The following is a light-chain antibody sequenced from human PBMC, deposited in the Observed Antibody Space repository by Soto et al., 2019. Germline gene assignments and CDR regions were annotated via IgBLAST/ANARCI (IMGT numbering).Light chain of an antibody. CDR3: QQYVFSPA. V-gene: IGKV3-20*01. J-gene: IGKJ1*01. Sequence: EIVLTQSPGTLSLSPGESATLSCRASQSVTNNYLAWYQQKPGQAPRVLIYGASSRATGIPDRFSGRGSGTDFTLIISRLEPEDFAVYFCQQYVFSPAFGQGTKVEI. CDR1: QSVTNNY. CDR2: GAS.